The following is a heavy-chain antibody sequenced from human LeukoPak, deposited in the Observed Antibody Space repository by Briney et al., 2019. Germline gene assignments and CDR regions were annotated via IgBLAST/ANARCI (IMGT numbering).Heavy chain of an antibody. CDR1: GFTFSSHT. CDR2: ISGSGVNT. Sequence: GGSLRLSCAASGFTFSSHTMSWVRQAPGKGLEWVSGISGSGVNTYYANSVKGRFTISRDKFMNTLYLQMNSLRAEDTAVYYCARGRGLPVRPPNEGFLDYWGRGTLVTVSS. D-gene: IGHD6-6*01. V-gene: IGHV3-23*01. CDR3: ARGRGLPVRPPNEGFLDY. J-gene: IGHJ4*02.